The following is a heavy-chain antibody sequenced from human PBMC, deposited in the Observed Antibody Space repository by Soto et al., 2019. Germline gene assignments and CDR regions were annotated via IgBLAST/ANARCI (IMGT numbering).Heavy chain of an antibody. V-gene: IGHV3-21*01. D-gene: IGHD7-27*01. J-gene: IGHJ4*02. CDR1: GFTFSSYS. CDR2: ISSSSSYI. CDR3: ARGFQLGMGDTTHTY. Sequence: GGSLRLSCAASGFTFSSYSMNWVRQAPGKGLEWVSSISSSSSYIYYADSVKGRFTISRDNAKNSLYLQMNSLRAEDTAVYYCARGFQLGMGDTTHTYWGQGTLVTVSS.